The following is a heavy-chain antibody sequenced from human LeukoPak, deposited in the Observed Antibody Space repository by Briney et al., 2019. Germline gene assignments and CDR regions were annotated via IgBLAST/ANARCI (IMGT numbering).Heavy chain of an antibody. CDR1: GYTFTSYG. J-gene: IGHJ4*02. Sequence: ASVKVSCKASGYTFTSYGISWVRQAPGQGLEWMGGISAYNGNTNYAQKLRGRVTMPTDTSTRTAYMELRSLRYDDTAVYYCARAHDPSPDSSAVRWGQGTLVSVPS. CDR3: ARAHDPSPDSSAVR. CDR2: ISAYNGNT. V-gene: IGHV1-18*01. D-gene: IGHD6-25*01.